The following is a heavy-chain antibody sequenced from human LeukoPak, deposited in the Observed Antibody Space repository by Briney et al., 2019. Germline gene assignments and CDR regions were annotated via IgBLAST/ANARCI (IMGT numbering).Heavy chain of an antibody. V-gene: IGHV1-2*02. Sequence: GASVKVSCKSSGNTFTGYFLNWVRQAPGQGLEWMGWINHNTGGTNYAQKFQGRVTMTRDTSISTAYMELSRLRSDDTAVYYCARDYYGSTYFDYWGQGTLVTVSS. J-gene: IGHJ4*02. D-gene: IGHD3-10*01. CDR1: GNTFTGYF. CDR2: INHNTGGT. CDR3: ARDYYGSTYFDY.